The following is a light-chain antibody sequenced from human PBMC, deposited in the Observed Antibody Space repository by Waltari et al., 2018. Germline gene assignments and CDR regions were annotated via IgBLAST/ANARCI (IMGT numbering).Light chain of an antibody. CDR3: QVWDIDSDHPV. CDR2: DDS. CDR1: NIGRKN. J-gene: IGLJ1*01. V-gene: IGLV3-21*02. Sequence: SFVLTQPPSVSVAPGQTARITCGANNIGRKNVHWYQQKSGQAPVLVVYDDSDRPSGNPERFSVSNSGNTATLTISWVEAGDEADFYGQVWDIDSDHPVFGTGTTVTV.